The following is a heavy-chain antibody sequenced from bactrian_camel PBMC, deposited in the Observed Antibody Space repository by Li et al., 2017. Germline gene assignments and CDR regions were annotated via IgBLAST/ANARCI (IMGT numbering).Heavy chain of an antibody. CDR1: VRSYY. D-gene: IGHD1*01. V-gene: IGHV3-2*01. Sequence: HVQLVESGGGLVQPGGSLRLSCVASVRSYYMTWVRQAPGKGLEWVSSIYADGSNTAYADSVKGRFTISRDNAENTMYLQLNSLKTEDMAMYYCARHGEDGPLIDFGYWGQGTQVTVS. CDR2: IYADGSNT. J-gene: IGHJ6*01. CDR3: ARHGEDGPLIDFGY.